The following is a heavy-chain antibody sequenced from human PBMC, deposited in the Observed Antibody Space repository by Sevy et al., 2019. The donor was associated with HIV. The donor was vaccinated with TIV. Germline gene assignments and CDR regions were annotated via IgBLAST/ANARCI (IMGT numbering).Heavy chain of an antibody. Sequence: GESLKISCRGSGYSFSSYWFVWVRQMPGKGLEWMGIIYPGDSDTIYSPSCQGQVSISVDKSISTAYLHWSSLKASDTAMYYCARGARGTLPSYYYYGMDVWGQGTTVTVSS. CDR1: GYSFSSYW. V-gene: IGHV5-51*01. J-gene: IGHJ6*02. D-gene: IGHD3-10*01. CDR2: IYPGDSDT. CDR3: ARGARGTLPSYYYYGMDV.